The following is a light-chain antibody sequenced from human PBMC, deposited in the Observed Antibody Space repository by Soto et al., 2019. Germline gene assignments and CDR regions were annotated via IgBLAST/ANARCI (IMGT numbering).Light chain of an antibody. Sequence: EIVLTQSPGTLSLSPGERATLSCRASQSVSSSYLAWYQQKPGQAPRLLIYGASSRATGILDRFSGSGSGTDFTLTITGLEPEDFAAYYCQQYGSAPPRFTFGPGTKVDIK. CDR2: GAS. J-gene: IGKJ3*01. V-gene: IGKV3-20*01. CDR1: QSVSSSY. CDR3: QQYGSAPPRFT.